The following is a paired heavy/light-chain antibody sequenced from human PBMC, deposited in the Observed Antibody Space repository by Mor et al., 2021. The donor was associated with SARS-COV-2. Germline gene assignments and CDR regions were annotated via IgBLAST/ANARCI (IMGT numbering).Heavy chain of an antibody. V-gene: IGHV3-66*01. CDR3: ARGLMTGYYPHYHYYGMDV. CDR2: IYSGGST. J-gene: IGHJ6*02. CDR1: EFTVSSNY. D-gene: IGHD3-9*01. Sequence: EVQLVESGGGLVQPGGSLRLSCAASEFTVSSNYMNWVRQAPGKGLEWVSVIYSGGSTYYADSVKGRFTISRDNSKNTLYLQMNGLRPEDTAVYYCARGLMTGYYPHYHYYGMDVWGQGTTVTVSS.
Light chain of an antibody. V-gene: IGKV1-39*01. CDR2: AAS. CDR3: QQSYSTPPWT. Sequence: DIQMTQSPSSLSASVGDRVTITCRASQSISNYLNWYQQKPGKAPKLLIYAASNLQSGVPSRFSGSGSGTDFTLTISSLQPEDFATYYCQQSYSTPPWTFGQGTKVEIK. CDR1: QSISNY. J-gene: IGKJ1*01.